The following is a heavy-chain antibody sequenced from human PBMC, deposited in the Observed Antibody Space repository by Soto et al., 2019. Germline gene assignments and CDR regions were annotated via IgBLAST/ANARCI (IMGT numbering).Heavy chain of an antibody. J-gene: IGHJ4*02. CDR2: IYYSGST. D-gene: IGHD2-15*01. Sequence: PSETLSLTCTVSGGSISSGGYYWSWIRQHPGKGLEWIGYIYYSGSTYYNPSLKSRVTISVDTSKNQFSLKLSSVTAADTAVYYCARGGSTIWDYFDYWGQGTLVTVSS. CDR1: GGSISSGGYY. V-gene: IGHV4-31*03. CDR3: ARGGSTIWDYFDY.